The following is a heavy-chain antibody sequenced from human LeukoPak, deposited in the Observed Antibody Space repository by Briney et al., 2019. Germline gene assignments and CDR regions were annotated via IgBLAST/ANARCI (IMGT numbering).Heavy chain of an antibody. Sequence: ASVKVSCKVSGYTFTSYDINWVRQATGQGLEWMGWMNPNSGNTGYAQKFQGRVTMTRNTSISTAYMELSSLRSEDTAVYYCARAVDSSGYYILNLYGMDVWGQGTTVTVSS. CDR1: GYTFTSYD. V-gene: IGHV1-8*01. J-gene: IGHJ6*02. D-gene: IGHD3-22*01. CDR3: ARAVDSSGYYILNLYGMDV. CDR2: MNPNSGNT.